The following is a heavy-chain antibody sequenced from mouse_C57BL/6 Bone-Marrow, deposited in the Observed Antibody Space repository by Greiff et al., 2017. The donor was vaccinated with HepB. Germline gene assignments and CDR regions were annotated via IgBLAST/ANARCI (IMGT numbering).Heavy chain of an antibody. CDR3: ARGGNYVDWFAY. D-gene: IGHD2-1*01. J-gene: IGHJ3*01. Sequence: EVQGVESGGGLVKPGGSLKLSCAASGFTFSSYAMSWVRQTPEKRLEWVATISDGGSYTYYPDNVKGRFTISRDNAKNNLYLQMSHLKSEDTAMYYCARGGNYVDWFAYWGQGTLVTVSA. CDR1: GFTFSSYA. CDR2: ISDGGSYT. V-gene: IGHV5-4*01.